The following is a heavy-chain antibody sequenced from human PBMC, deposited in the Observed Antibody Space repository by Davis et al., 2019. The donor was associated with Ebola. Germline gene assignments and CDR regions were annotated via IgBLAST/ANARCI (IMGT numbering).Heavy chain of an antibody. CDR3: AKGGDSSSPDDY. CDR2: ISYDGSNK. Sequence: GGSLRLSCAASGFTFSSYGMHWVRQAPGKGLEWVAVISYDGSNKYYADSVKGRFTISRDNSKNTLYLQMNSLRAEDTAVYYCAKGGDSSSPDDYWGQGTLVTVSS. J-gene: IGHJ4*02. D-gene: IGHD6-6*01. V-gene: IGHV3-30*18. CDR1: GFTFSSYG.